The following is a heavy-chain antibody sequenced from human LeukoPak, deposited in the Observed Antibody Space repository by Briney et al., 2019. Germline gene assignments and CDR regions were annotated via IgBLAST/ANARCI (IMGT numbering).Heavy chain of an antibody. J-gene: IGHJ3*02. CDR3: AREALERGDAFDI. CDR2: IYTSGST. V-gene: IGHV4-61*02. D-gene: IGHD1-1*01. Sequence: PSETLSLTCTVSGGSISSGSYYWSWIRQTAGKGLEWIGRIYTSGSTNYNPSLKSRVTISVDTSKNQFSLKLSSVTAADTAVYYCAREALERGDAFDIWGQGTMVTVSS. CDR1: GGSISSGSYY.